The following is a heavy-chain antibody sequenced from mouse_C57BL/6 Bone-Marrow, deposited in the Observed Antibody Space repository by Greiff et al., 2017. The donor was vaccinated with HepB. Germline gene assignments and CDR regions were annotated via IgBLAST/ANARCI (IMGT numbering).Heavy chain of an antibody. Sequence: EVQLVESEGGLVQPGSSMKLSCTASGFTFSDYYMAWVRQVPEKGLEWVANINYDGSSTYYLDSLKSRFIISRDNAKNILYLQMSSLKSEDTATYYCARVGGYFDYFDYWGQGTTLTVSS. CDR3: ARVGGYFDYFDY. J-gene: IGHJ2*01. CDR1: GFTFSDYY. D-gene: IGHD2-3*01. V-gene: IGHV5-16*01. CDR2: INYDGSST.